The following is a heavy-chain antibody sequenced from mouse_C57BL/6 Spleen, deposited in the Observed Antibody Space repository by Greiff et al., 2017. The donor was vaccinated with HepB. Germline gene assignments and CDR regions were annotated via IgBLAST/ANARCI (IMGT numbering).Heavy chain of an antibody. CDR1: GYTFTSYW. CDR2: IYPGSGST. V-gene: IGHV1-55*01. D-gene: IGHD1-1*01. Sequence: QVQLQQPGAELVKPGASVKMSCKASGYTFTSYWITWVKQRPGQGLEWIGDIYPGSGSTNYNEKFKSKATLTVDTSSSTAYMQLSSLTSEDSAVYYCARVSDYYGSSYDYFDYWGQGTTLTVSS. J-gene: IGHJ2*01. CDR3: ARVSDYYGSSYDYFDY.